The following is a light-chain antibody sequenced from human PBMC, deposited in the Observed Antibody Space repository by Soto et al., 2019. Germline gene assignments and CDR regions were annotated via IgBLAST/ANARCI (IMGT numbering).Light chain of an antibody. V-gene: IGLV2-14*01. CDR2: EVS. CDR1: SSDVGDYNY. CDR3: SSYTSSNTWV. J-gene: IGLJ7*01. Sequence: QPASVSGSPGQSITISCTGTSSDVGDYNYVSWYQQHPGKAPKLMIYEVSNRPSGVSNRFSGSKSGNTASLTISGLQAEDEADYYCSSYTSSNTWVFGGGTQLTVL.